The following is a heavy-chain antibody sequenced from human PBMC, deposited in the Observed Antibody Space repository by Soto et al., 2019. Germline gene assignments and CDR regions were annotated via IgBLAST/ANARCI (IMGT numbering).Heavy chain of an antibody. Sequence: QVQLVQSGAEVKKPGASVKVSCKASGYTFTSYGISWVRQAPGQGLEWMGWISAYNGNTNYAQKLQGRVTMTTDTSTSTAYMELRSLSSDDTAVYYCARDLIRMTTVTDATDYWGQGTLVTVSS. J-gene: IGHJ4*02. CDR1: GYTFTSYG. V-gene: IGHV1-18*01. D-gene: IGHD4-17*01. CDR2: ISAYNGNT. CDR3: ARDLIRMTTVTDATDY.